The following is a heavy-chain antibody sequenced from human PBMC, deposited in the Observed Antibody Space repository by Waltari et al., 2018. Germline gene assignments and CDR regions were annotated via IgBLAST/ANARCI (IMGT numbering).Heavy chain of an antibody. CDR1: GGSISSYY. CDR3: ARVKGRRGSSSGDYYYYYMDV. Sequence: QVQLQESGPGLVKPSETLSLTCTVSGGSISSYYWSWIRQPPGKGLGWIWYIYYSGSTNYTPSLKSRVTISGDKSKNQFSLKLGSVTAADTAVYYCARVKGRRGSSSGDYYYYYMDVWGKGTTVTVSS. J-gene: IGHJ6*03. CDR2: IYYSGST. D-gene: IGHD6-6*01. V-gene: IGHV4-59*01.